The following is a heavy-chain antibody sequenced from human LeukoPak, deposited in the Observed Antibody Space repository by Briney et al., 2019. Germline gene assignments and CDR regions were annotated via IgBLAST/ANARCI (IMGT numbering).Heavy chain of an antibody. V-gene: IGHV3-74*01. CDR2: INNDGSYT. J-gene: IGHJ6*02. CDR3: ARMGHDILVPSGMDV. D-gene: IGHD1-1*01. Sequence: GGSLRLSCAASGFTLSSSWMHWVRQAPGKGLVWVSRINNDGSYTSYADSVKGRFTISRDNAKNTLYVQMNSLRAEDTAVYYCARMGHDILVPSGMDVWGQGTTVTVSS. CDR1: GFTLSSSW.